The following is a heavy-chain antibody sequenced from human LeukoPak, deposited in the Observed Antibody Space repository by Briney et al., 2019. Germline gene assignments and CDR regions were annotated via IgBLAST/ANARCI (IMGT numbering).Heavy chain of an antibody. CDR3: ARGPTISETGYFDY. D-gene: IGHD1-1*01. J-gene: IGHJ4*03. CDR2: INHRGDT. CDR1: GGSFSAYY. Sequence: SETLSLTCAVYGGSFSAYYWSWIRQSPGKGQEWIAEINHRGDTNYNPSVKSRVSISVDTSKNQFSLKVTSLTAADTAVYYCARGPTISETGYFDYWGQGTLVTVSS. V-gene: IGHV4-34*01.